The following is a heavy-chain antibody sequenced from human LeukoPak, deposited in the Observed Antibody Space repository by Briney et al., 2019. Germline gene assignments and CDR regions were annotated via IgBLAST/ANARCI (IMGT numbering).Heavy chain of an antibody. D-gene: IGHD3-22*01. CDR2: LYSGGNT. J-gene: IGHJ4*02. Sequence: GGSLRLSCAVSGFTVSSKYMTWVRQAPGKGLEWVSFLYSGGNTHYADSVRGRFTISRDNSKNTLYLQMNSLRADGTAVYYCATYDISGYYLDYWGQGTLVTVPS. CDR1: GFTVSSKY. V-gene: IGHV3-53*01. CDR3: ATYDISGYYLDY.